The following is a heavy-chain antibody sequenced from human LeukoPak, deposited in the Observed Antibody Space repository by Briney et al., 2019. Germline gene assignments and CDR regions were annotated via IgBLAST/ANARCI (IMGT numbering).Heavy chain of an antibody. CDR3: ARPNPPLTMVGPNWFDP. Sequence: GESLKISCKGSGYSFTSYWISWVRQMPGKGLEWMGRIDPSDSYTNYSPSFQGHVTISADKSTSTAYLQWSSLKASDTAMYYCARPNPPLTMVGPNWFDPWGQGTLVTVSS. D-gene: IGHD4/OR15-4a*01. CDR2: IDPSDSYT. J-gene: IGHJ5*02. CDR1: GYSFTSYW. V-gene: IGHV5-10-1*01.